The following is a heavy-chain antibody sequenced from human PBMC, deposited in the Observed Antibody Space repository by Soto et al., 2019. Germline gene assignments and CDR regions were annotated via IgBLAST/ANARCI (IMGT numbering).Heavy chain of an antibody. CDR3: ARQDRIAVAVDY. CDR2: IYYSGST. J-gene: IGHJ4*02. CDR1: GGSISSSSYY. D-gene: IGHD6-19*01. V-gene: IGHV4-39*01. Sequence: QLQLQESGPGLVKPSETLSLTCTVSGGSISSSSYYWGWIRQPPGKGLEWIGSIYYSGSTYYNPSLKSRVTISVDTSKNQFSLKLSSVTAADTAVYYCARQDRIAVAVDYWGQGTLVTVSS.